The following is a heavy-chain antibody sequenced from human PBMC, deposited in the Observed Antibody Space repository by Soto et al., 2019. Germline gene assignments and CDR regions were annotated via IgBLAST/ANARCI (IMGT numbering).Heavy chain of an antibody. D-gene: IGHD5-12*01. CDR2: INAGNGNT. V-gene: IGHV1-3*01. J-gene: IGHJ6*02. Sequence: QVQLVQSGAEVKKPGASVKVSCKASGYTFTSYAMHWVRQAPGQRLEWMGCINAGNGNTKYSQKFQGRVTITRDTSASTAYMELSSLRSEDTAVYYCARDKLIRRSAYDWGDYYCYGMDVWGQGTTVTVSS. CDR3: ARDKLIRRSAYDWGDYYCYGMDV. CDR1: GYTFTSYA.